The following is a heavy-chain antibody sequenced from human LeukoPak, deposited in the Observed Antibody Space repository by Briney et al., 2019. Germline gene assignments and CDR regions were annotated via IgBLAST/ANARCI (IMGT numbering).Heavy chain of an antibody. V-gene: IGHV4-59*08. D-gene: IGHD3-10*01. CDR3: ARHSSRYYGSGSYPLNFDY. CDR2: IYYSGST. Sequence: SETLCLTCTVSGGSISSYYWSWIRQPPGKGLEWIGYIYYSGSTNYNPSVKSRVTISVDTSKNQFSLKLSSVTAADTAVYYCARHSSRYYGSGSYPLNFDYWGQGTLVTVSS. J-gene: IGHJ4*02. CDR1: GGSISSYY.